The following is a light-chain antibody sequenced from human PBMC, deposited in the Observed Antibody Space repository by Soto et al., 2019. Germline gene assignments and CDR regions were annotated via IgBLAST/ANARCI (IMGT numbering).Light chain of an antibody. Sequence: EVVLTQSPGTLSLSPGERATLSCRASQSVTSSYLAWYQQKPGQAPRLLIYAASSRATGIPDRFSGSGSGTDFTLSISSLEPEDFAVYYCQHYGSSGTWTFGQGTKVEIK. V-gene: IGKV3-20*01. CDR1: QSVTSSY. CDR2: AAS. J-gene: IGKJ1*01. CDR3: QHYGSSGTWT.